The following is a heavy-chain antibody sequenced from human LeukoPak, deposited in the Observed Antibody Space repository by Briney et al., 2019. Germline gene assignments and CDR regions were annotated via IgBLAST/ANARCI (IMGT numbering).Heavy chain of an antibody. CDR3: ARGTLAVYDSSGYFGH. J-gene: IGHJ4*02. CDR1: GFTFNRCW. D-gene: IGHD3-22*01. CDR2: INPDGRDT. V-gene: IGHV3-7*03. Sequence: PGGSLRLSCVVSGFTFNRCWMNWVRQAPGKGLEWVAHINPDGRDTYYVDSVKGRFTISRDNAKNSLYLQMNSLRAEDTAVYYCARGTLAVYDSSGYFGHWGQGTLVTVSS.